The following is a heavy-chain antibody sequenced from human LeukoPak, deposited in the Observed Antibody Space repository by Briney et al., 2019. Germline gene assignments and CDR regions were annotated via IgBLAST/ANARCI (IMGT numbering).Heavy chain of an antibody. Sequence: GGSLRLSCAVSGFTFSSYAMSWVRQAPGKGLEWVSGISNSGGSKYYADSVKGRFTISRDNSKNTLYLQMNSLRAEDTAVYYCAKAIQWLVGPFDYWGQGTLVIVSS. CDR2: ISNSGGSK. CDR3: AKAIQWLVGPFDY. CDR1: GFTFSSYA. J-gene: IGHJ4*02. D-gene: IGHD6-19*01. V-gene: IGHV3-23*01.